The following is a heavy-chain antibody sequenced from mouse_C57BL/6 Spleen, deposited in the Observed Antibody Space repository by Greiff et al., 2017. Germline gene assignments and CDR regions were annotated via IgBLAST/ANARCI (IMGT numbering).Heavy chain of an antibody. CDR3: ARQGDGYPFAY. Sequence: QVQLQQPGAELVMPGASVKLSCKASGYTFTSYWMHWVKQRPGQGLEWIGEIDPSDSYTNYNQKFKGKSTLTVDKSSSTAYMQLSSLTSEDSADYYCARQGDGYPFAYWGQGTLVTVSA. CDR2: IDPSDSYT. D-gene: IGHD2-3*01. V-gene: IGHV1-69*01. J-gene: IGHJ3*01. CDR1: GYTFTSYW.